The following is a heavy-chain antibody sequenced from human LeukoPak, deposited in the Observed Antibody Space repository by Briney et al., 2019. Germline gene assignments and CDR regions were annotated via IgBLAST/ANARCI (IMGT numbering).Heavy chain of an antibody. D-gene: IGHD3-10*01. CDR2: INHSGST. Sequence: PSETLSLTCAVYGGSFSGYYWSWIRQPPGKGLEWIGEINHSGSTNYNPSLKSRVTISVDTSKNQFSLKLSSVTAADTAVCYCARVSLRRSAYGSGRAPFDYWGQGTLVTVSS. J-gene: IGHJ4*02. CDR3: ARVSLRRSAYGSGRAPFDY. CDR1: GGSFSGYY. V-gene: IGHV4-34*01.